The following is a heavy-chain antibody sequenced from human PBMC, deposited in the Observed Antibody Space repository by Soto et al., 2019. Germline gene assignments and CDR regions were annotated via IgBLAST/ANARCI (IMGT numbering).Heavy chain of an antibody. CDR3: ARRIKVRGVRFQYYYYYYMDV. D-gene: IGHD3-10*01. Sequence: SETLSLTCTVSGGSISSYYWSWIRQPPGKGLEWIGYIYYSGSTNYNPSLKSLATIAVDTSKNQFSLKLSSVTAADTDVYYCARRIKVRGVRFQYYYYYYMDVWGKGTTVTVSS. J-gene: IGHJ6*03. CDR1: GGSISSYY. CDR2: IYYSGST. V-gene: IGHV4-59*01.